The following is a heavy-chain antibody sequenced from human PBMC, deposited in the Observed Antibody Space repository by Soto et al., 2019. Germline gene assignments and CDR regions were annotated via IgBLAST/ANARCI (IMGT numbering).Heavy chain of an antibody. Sequence: KVSCKASGYTFTSYGISWVRQAPGQGLEWMGWISAYNGNTNYAQKLQGRVTMTTDTSTSTAYMELRSLRSDDTAVYYCARDYYDSSGEVRNDFDYWGQGTLVTVSS. V-gene: IGHV1-18*01. CDR3: ARDYYDSSGEVRNDFDY. D-gene: IGHD3-22*01. CDR2: ISAYNGNT. CDR1: GYTFTSYG. J-gene: IGHJ4*02.